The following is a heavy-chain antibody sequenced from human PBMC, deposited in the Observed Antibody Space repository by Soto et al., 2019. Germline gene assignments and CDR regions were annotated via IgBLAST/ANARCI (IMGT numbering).Heavy chain of an antibody. D-gene: IGHD3-22*01. CDR1: GGSISSGGYY. J-gene: IGHJ5*02. V-gene: IGHV4-31*01. CDR2: IYYSGST. Sequence: QVQLQESGPGLVKPSQTLSLTCTVSGGSISSGGYYWSWIRQHPGKGLEWIGYIYYSGSTYYTPSLKSLFTISVDTSKNQFSLKLSSVTAADTAVYYCARTDVASRNVVITPWGQGTLVTVSS. CDR3: ARTDVASRNVVITP.